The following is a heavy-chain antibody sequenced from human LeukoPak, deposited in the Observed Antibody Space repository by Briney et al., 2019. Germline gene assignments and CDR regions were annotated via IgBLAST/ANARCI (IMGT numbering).Heavy chain of an antibody. CDR3: ARTSSSSWYWNAFDI. J-gene: IGHJ3*02. Sequence: SGTLSLTCAVSGGSISSSNWWSWVRQPPGKGLEWIGEIHHSGSTNYNPSLKSRVTISVDKSKNQFSLKLSSVTAADTAVYYCARTSSSSWYWNAFDIWAKGQWSPTLQ. CDR2: IHHSGST. D-gene: IGHD6-13*01. V-gene: IGHV4-4*02. CDR1: GGSISSSNW.